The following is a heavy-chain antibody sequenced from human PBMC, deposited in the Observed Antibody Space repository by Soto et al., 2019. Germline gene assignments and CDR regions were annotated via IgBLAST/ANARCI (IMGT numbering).Heavy chain of an antibody. D-gene: IGHD2-8*01. CDR1: GGTFSSQT. CDR2: INIFLERT. Sequence: QVQLEQSGAEVRKPGSSVKVSCQASGGTFSSQTMSWVRQAPGQGLEWMGRINIFLERTSYAQTLQSRITITAGKSTSTTDVELSSLRSEDTAVYYCAREIGMVYDPDHYMDVWGGGTTV. V-gene: IGHV1-69*08. J-gene: IGHJ6*03. CDR3: AREIGMVYDPDHYMDV.